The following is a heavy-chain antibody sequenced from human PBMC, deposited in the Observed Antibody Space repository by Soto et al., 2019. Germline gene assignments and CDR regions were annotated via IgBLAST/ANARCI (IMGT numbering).Heavy chain of an antibody. D-gene: IGHD7-27*01. CDR1: GFTFSSYA. J-gene: IGHJ3*02. CDR3: AKDGLGMPGAFDI. Sequence: GGSLRLSCVASGFTFSSYAMSWVRQAPGKGLEWVSAISGSGGSTYYADSVKGRFTISRDNSKNTLYLQMNSLRAEDTAVYYCAKDGLGMPGAFDIWGQGTMVTVSS. V-gene: IGHV3-23*01. CDR2: ISGSGGST.